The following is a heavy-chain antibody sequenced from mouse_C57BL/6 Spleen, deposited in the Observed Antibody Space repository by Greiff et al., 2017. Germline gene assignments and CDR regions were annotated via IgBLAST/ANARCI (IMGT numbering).Heavy chain of an antibody. D-gene: IGHD1-1*01. J-gene: IGHJ1*03. CDR3: ARTDGSSYGYFDV. CDR1: GYTFTSYG. CDR2: IYPRSGNT. V-gene: IGHV1-81*01. Sequence: QVQLKQSGAELARPGASVKLSCKASGYTFTSYGISWVKQRTGQGLEWIGEIYPRSGNTYYHEKFKGKATLTADKSSSTAYMELRSLTSEDSAVYFCARTDGSSYGYFDVWGTGTTVTVSS.